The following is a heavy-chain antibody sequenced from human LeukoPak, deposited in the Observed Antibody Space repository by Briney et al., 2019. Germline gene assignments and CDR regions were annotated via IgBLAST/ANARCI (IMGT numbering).Heavy chain of an antibody. D-gene: IGHD3-22*01. CDR3: ARASVVVNYYFDY. J-gene: IGHJ4*02. CDR1: GGSISSGGYY. Sequence: SQTLSLTCTVSGGSISSGGYYWSWIRQHPGKGLEWIGYIYYSGSTYYKPSLKSRVTISVDTSKNQFSLKLSSVTAADTAVYYCARASVVVNYYFDYWGQGTLVTVSS. CDR2: IYYSGST. V-gene: IGHV4-31*03.